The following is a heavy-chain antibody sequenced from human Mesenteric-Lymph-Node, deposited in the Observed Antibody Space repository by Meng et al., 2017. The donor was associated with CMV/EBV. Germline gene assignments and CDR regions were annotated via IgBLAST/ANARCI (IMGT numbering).Heavy chain of an antibody. Sequence: GSLRLSCTVSGGSISGYYWSWIRQPPGKGLEWIGYIFTSGRTNHNPSLKSRVTISVDTSKNQFSLKLSSVSAADTAVYYCARHPGGGPMDVWGQGTTVTVSS. CDR3: ARHPGGGPMDV. J-gene: IGHJ6*02. CDR1: GGSISGYY. CDR2: IFTSGRT. D-gene: IGHD3-16*01. V-gene: IGHV4-59*08.